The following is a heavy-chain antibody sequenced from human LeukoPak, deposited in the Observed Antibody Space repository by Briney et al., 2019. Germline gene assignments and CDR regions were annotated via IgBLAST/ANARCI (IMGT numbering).Heavy chain of an antibody. CDR2: IYSSGST. Sequence: PWETLSLTCTVSGGPISDYFWNWIRQPAGKGLEWIGRIYSSGSTNYNPSLKGRATMSVDTPKNHFSLKLSSVTAADTAVYYCARTSGNYYWESHFDYWGQGTLVTVSS. J-gene: IGHJ4*02. CDR1: GGPISDYF. V-gene: IGHV4-4*07. D-gene: IGHD1-26*01. CDR3: ARTSGNYYWESHFDY.